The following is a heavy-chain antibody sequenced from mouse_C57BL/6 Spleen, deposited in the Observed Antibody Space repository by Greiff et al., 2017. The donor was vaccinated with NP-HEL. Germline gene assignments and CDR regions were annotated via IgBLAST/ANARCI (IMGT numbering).Heavy chain of an antibody. V-gene: IGHV1-42*01. CDR2: INPSTGGT. CDR3: ARYYGYGGFAY. Sequence: VQLQQSGPELVKPGASVKISCKASGYSFTGYYMNWVKQSPEKSLEWIGEINPSTGGTTYNQKFKAKATLTVDKSSSTAYMQLKSLTSEDSAVYYCARYYGYGGFAYWGQGTLVTVSA. D-gene: IGHD2-2*01. J-gene: IGHJ3*01. CDR1: GYSFTGYY.